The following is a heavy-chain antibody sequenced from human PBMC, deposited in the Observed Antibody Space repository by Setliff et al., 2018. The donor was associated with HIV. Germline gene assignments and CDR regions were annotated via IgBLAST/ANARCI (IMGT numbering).Heavy chain of an antibody. V-gene: IGHV4-59*04. CDR3: ARYTPKVDWFDP. CDR1: GRSIDDSY. Sequence: SETLSLTCSVSGRSIDDSYWSWIRQSPGKGLEWIAIIHYNGRTYYDPSLKSRVTIFVDTSRTQFYLKLRSVTASDTAVYYCARYTPKVDWFDPWGQGTLVTVSS. J-gene: IGHJ5*02. D-gene: IGHD5-12*01. CDR2: IHYNGRT.